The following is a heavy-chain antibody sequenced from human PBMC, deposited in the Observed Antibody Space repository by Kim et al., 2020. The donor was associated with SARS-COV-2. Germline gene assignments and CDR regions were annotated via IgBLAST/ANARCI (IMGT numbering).Heavy chain of an antibody. CDR3: AKKEIVTTT. CDR2: ISTSGDGT. CDR1: GFTFSSCA. V-gene: IGHV3-23*01. Sequence: GGSLRLSCAASGFTFSSCAMRWVRQAPGKGLEWISSISTSGDGTYYADSVKGRFTISRDNSKNTLFLQIDSLTAEDTAVYYCAKKEIVTTTWGQGTLVTVSS. D-gene: IGHD5-12*01. J-gene: IGHJ5*02.